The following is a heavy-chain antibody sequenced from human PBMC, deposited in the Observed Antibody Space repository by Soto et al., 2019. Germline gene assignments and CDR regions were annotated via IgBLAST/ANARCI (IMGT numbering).Heavy chain of an antibody. D-gene: IGHD3-22*01. CDR2: FDPEDDET. V-gene: IGHV1-24*01. CDR1: ENILTDFN. CDR3: TRAPLGIIVAPDF. J-gene: IGHJ4*02. Sequence: ASVKVSCKVPENILTDFNMHWVRQAPAKGLEWMGGFDPEDDETVYTQKFRDRVTVSTDTSISTTYMELSSLTSEDTAVYYCTRAPLGIIVAPDFWGQGTLVTVSS.